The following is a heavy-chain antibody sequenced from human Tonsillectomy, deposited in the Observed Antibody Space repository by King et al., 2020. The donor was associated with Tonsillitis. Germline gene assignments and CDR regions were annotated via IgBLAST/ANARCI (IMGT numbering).Heavy chain of an antibody. D-gene: IGHD3-3*01. CDR1: DYSFTNYG. CDR2: ISGYNGNT. V-gene: IGHV1-18*01. Sequence: VQLVESGAEVKKPGASVKVSCKASDYSFTNYGINWVRQAPGPGLEWRGWISGYNGNTTYALKLQGRHTMTTDTSTSTAYMDLRSLRSDDTAVSYGARVWLRSGVSYFGMDVWGQGTTVTVSS. J-gene: IGHJ6*01. CDR3: ARVWLRSGVSYFGMDV.